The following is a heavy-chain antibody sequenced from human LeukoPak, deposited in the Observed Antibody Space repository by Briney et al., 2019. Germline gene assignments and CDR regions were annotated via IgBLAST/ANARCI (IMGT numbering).Heavy chain of an antibody. Sequence: PGGSLRLSCAASGFTFSSYGMHWVRQAPGKGLEWVAVISYDGSNKYYADSVKGRFTISRDNSKNTLYLQMNSLRAEDTAVYYCAKDGGVWGQGTTVTVSS. D-gene: IGHD3-3*01. CDR1: GFTFSSYG. CDR2: ISYDGSNK. V-gene: IGHV3-30*18. J-gene: IGHJ6*02. CDR3: AKDGGV.